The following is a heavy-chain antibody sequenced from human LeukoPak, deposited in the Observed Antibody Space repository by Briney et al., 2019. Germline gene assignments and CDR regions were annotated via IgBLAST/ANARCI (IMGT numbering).Heavy chain of an antibody. D-gene: IGHD3-3*01. Sequence: SGPTLVNPTQTLTLTCTFSGFSLSTSGMCVSWIRQPPGKALEWLARIDWDDDKYYSTSLKTRLTISKDTSKNQVVLTMTNMDPVDTATYYRARSITIFGVVIIRGAFDIWGQGTMVTVSS. J-gene: IGHJ3*02. CDR2: IDWDDDK. V-gene: IGHV2-70*11. CDR3: ARSITIFGVVIIRGAFDI. CDR1: GFSLSTSGMC.